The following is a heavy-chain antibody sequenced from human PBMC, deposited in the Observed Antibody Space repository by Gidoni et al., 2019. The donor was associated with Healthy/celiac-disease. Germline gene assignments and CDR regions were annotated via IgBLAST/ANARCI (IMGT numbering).Heavy chain of an antibody. D-gene: IGHD3-10*01. J-gene: IGHJ6*02. CDR2: ISGSGGST. Sequence: EVQLLESGGGLVQPGGSLRLSCAASGFTFSSYAISWVRQAPGKGLEWVSAISGSGGSTYYADSVKGRFTISRDNSKNTLYLQMNSLRAEDTAVYYCAKDRPSMVRGPPWGYYYYGMDVWGQGTTVTVSS. V-gene: IGHV3-23*01. CDR3: AKDRPSMVRGPPWGYYYYGMDV. CDR1: GFTFSSYA.